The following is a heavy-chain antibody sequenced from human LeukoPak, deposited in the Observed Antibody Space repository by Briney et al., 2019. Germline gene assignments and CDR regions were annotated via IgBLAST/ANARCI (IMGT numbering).Heavy chain of an antibody. CDR3: ARDHVDVLRPFYYYGMDV. Sequence: GASVKVSCKASGYTFTSYAMNWVRQAPGQGLEWMGWINTNTGNPTYAQGFTGRFVFSLDTSVSTAYLQISSLKAEDTAVYYCARDHVDVLRPFYYYGMDVWGQGTTVTVSS. CDR1: GYTFTSYA. CDR2: INTNTGNP. J-gene: IGHJ6*02. V-gene: IGHV7-4-1*02. D-gene: IGHD6-6*01.